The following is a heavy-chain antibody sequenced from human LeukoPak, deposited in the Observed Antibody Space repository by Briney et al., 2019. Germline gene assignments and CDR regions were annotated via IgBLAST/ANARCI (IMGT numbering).Heavy chain of an antibody. Sequence: PSETLSLTCTVSGGSISSSSYYWGWIRQPPGKGLEWIGSIYYSGSTYYNPSLKSRVTISVDTSKNQFSLKLSSVTAADTAVYYCARSRAVVVIFDYWGQGTLVTVSS. CDR1: GGSISSSSYY. D-gene: IGHD3-22*01. V-gene: IGHV4-39*07. CDR2: IYYSGST. J-gene: IGHJ4*02. CDR3: ARSRAVVVIFDY.